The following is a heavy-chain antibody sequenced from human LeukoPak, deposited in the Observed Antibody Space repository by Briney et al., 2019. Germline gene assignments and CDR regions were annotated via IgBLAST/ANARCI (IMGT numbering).Heavy chain of an antibody. Sequence: SETLSLTCTVSGDSIISSSSYWGWIRQPPGKGLEWIGSIYYSGTTYYNPSLKSRVTVSVDTSRNQFSLNLSSVTAADTAVYYCARGHGFGEPRLDPWGQGTLVTVSS. CDR3: ARGHGFGEPRLDP. J-gene: IGHJ5*02. V-gene: IGHV4-39*01. D-gene: IGHD3-10*01. CDR1: GDSIISSSSY. CDR2: IYYSGTT.